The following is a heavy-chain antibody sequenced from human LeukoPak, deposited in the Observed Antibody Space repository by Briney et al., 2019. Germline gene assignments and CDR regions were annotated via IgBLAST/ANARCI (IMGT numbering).Heavy chain of an antibody. CDR2: INPDSGVT. J-gene: IGHJ4*02. CDR1: GYTFSDYY. V-gene: IGHV1-2*02. D-gene: IGHD2-15*01. CDR3: AKDINLVVDVAATPGY. Sequence: ASVKVSCKASGYTFSDYYMNWVRQAPGQGLEWMGWINPDSGVTTYAQKFQGRVTMTRDTSISTAYVELSRLTSDDTAIYYCAKDINLVVDVAATPGYWGQGTPVIVSS.